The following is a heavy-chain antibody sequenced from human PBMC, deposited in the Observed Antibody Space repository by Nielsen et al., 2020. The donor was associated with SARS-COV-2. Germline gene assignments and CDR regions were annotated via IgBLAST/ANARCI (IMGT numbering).Heavy chain of an antibody. V-gene: IGHV3-43*02. D-gene: IGHD1-14*01. CDR2: ISGDGGST. J-gene: IGHJ1*01. CDR1: GFTFDDYA. Sequence: GESLKISCAASGFTFDDYAMHWVRQAPGKGLEWVSLISGDGGSTYYADSVKGRFTISRDNAKNSLYLQMNSLRAEDTALYYCARDMRSAAGNLEYFQHWGQGTLVTVSS. CDR3: ARDMRSAAGNLEYFQH.